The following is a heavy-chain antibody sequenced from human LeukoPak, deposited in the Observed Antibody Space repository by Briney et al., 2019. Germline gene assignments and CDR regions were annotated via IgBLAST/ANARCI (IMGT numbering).Heavy chain of an antibody. CDR1: GFIISNYA. Sequence: GGPLRLSCSAPGFIISNYARHWVRQAPGKGLEYVSAISANGGRTYYADSVKGRFTISRDNSKNTLYLQMSSLRAEDTAIYHCVKDLYKGDSSSWYYFHYWGQGTLVTVSS. D-gene: IGHD6-13*01. CDR2: ISANGGRT. J-gene: IGHJ4*02. CDR3: VKDLYKGDSSSWYYFHY. V-gene: IGHV3-64D*06.